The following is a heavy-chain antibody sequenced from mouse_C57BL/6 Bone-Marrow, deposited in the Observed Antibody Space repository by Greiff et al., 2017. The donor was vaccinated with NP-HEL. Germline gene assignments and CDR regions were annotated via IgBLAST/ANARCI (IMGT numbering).Heavy chain of an antibody. D-gene: IGHD2-1*01. J-gene: IGHJ1*03. Sequence: VQLQQSGAELVRPGASVKLSCKASGYTFTSYGISWVKQRPGQGLEWIGEIYPRSGNTYYNEKFKGKATLTADKSSSTAYMELSSLTSEDSAVLFCARSGGNWYFDVGGTGTGVTVSA. V-gene: IGHV1-81*01. CDR3: ARSGGNWYFDV. CDR2: IYPRSGNT. CDR1: GYTFTSYG.